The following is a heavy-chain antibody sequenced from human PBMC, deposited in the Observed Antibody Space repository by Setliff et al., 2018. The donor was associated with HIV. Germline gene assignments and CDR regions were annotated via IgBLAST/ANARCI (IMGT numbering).Heavy chain of an antibody. CDR2: IYTSGRT. CDR1: GGSISSGSHY. V-gene: IGHV4-61*02. CDR3: ASLFHDTSAPWLYYFDY. D-gene: IGHD3-22*01. J-gene: IGHJ4*02. Sequence: KPSETLSLTCTVSGGSISSGSHYWSWIRQPAGKGLEWIGLIYTSGRTNYNPSLESRVTISVDRSKNQFSLNLSSVTAADTALYYCASLFHDTSAPWLYYFDYWGQGTLVTVSS.